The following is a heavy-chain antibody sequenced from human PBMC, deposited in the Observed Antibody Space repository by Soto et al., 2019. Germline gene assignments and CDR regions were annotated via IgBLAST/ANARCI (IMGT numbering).Heavy chain of an antibody. CDR3: AKEHSSSWYQGFDP. CDR2: IYYSVST. Sequence: PSEILSLTCTVSGDSISSYYWSWIRQPPGKGLEWIGYIYYSVSTNYNPSLKSRVTISIDTSKNQFSLKLSSVTAADTAVYYCAKEHSSSWYQGFDPWGQGTLATFS. CDR1: GDSISSYY. J-gene: IGHJ5*02. D-gene: IGHD6-13*01. V-gene: IGHV4-59*01.